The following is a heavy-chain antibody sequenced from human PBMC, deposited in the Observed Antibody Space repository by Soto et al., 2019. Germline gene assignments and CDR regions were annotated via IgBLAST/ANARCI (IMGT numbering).Heavy chain of an antibody. Sequence: SETLSLTCTVSGGSISSSSYYWGWIRQPPGKGLEWIGSIYYSGSTYYNPSLKSRVTISVDTSKNQFSLKLSSVTAADTAVYYCARQTDTIFGVVIYYYYYGMDVWGQGTTVTVSS. CDR2: IYYSGST. J-gene: IGHJ6*02. D-gene: IGHD3-3*01. V-gene: IGHV4-39*01. CDR1: GGSISSSSYY. CDR3: ARQTDTIFGVVIYYYYYGMDV.